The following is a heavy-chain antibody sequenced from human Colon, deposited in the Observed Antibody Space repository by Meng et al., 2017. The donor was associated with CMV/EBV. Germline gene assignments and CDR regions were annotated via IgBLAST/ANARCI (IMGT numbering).Heavy chain of an antibody. D-gene: IGHD2-2*03. CDR3: VRDMDASQGSAFDI. CDR2: IHPTTGAA. Sequence: ASVKVSCKTSGYSFAAHYIHWMRKAPGQGLEWMGLIHPTTGAADYAQKFSDRVTMTRDMSITTFYMELRRLTSDDTAVYYCVRDMDASQGSAFDIWGQGTMVTVSS. V-gene: IGHV1-2*02. CDR1: GYSFAAHY. J-gene: IGHJ3*02.